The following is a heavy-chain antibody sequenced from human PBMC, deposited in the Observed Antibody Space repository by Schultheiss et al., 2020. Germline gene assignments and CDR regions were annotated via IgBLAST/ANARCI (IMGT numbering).Heavy chain of an antibody. Sequence: SVKVSCKASGYTFTSYGISWVRQAPGQGLEWMGGIIPIFGTANYAQKFQGRVTITADESTSTAYMELSSLRSEDTAVYYCTIHCTGGVCYTNYYYYYGMDVWGQGTTVTVSS. J-gene: IGHJ6*02. CDR1: GYTFTSYG. CDR3: TIHCTGGVCYTNYYYYYGMDV. CDR2: IIPIFGTA. V-gene: IGHV1-69*13. D-gene: IGHD2-8*02.